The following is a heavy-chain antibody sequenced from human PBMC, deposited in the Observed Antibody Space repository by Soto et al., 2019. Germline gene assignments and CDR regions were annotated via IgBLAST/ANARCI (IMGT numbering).Heavy chain of an antibody. V-gene: IGHV5-51*01. Sequence: PGESLKISCQCSGYTFSNFWIAWVRQLPGKGLEYMGIIYPGDSETRYSPSFHGKVTISADRSSGTAYLQWSSLEASDSAFYFCARSPSSSPYFDYWGQGALVTVSS. CDR2: IYPGDSET. CDR1: GYTFSNFW. CDR3: ARSPSSSPYFDY. D-gene: IGHD6-13*01. J-gene: IGHJ4*02.